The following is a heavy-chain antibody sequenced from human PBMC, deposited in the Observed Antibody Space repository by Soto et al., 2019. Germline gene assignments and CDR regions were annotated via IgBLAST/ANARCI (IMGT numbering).Heavy chain of an antibody. CDR1: GLTFRSYW. CDR2: INTDGSVA. J-gene: IGHJ4*02. D-gene: IGHD2-2*01. CDR3: AKHGAAAAPDY. Sequence: GGSLRLSCAASGLTFRSYWMHWVRQAPGKGLVWVSRINTDGSVAMYVDYVKGRFTISRDNAKNTLYLHMNSLRAEDTAVYYCAKHGAAAAPDYWGQGSLVTVSS. V-gene: IGHV3-74*03.